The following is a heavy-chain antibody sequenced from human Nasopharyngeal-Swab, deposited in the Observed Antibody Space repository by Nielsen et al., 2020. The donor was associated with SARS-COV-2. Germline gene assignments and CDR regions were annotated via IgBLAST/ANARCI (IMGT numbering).Heavy chain of an antibody. CDR1: GGTFSSYA. D-gene: IGHD6-6*01. V-gene: IGHV1-69*13. Sequence: SVKVSCKASGGTFSSYAINWVRQAPGQGLEWMGGIIPIFGTANYAQKFQGRVTITVDESTSTAYMELSSLRSEDTAVYYCARGLSEYSSSSDVSGYYYGMDVWGQGTTVTVSS. CDR2: IIPIFGTA. CDR3: ARGLSEYSSSSDVSGYYYGMDV. J-gene: IGHJ6*02.